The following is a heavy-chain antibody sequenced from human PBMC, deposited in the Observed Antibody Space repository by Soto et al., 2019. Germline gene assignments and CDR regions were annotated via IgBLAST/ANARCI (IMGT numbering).Heavy chain of an antibody. J-gene: IGHJ4*02. CDR2: VNHSGST. D-gene: IGHD2-15*01. CDR3: ARGSSACTGGSCYELPFDS. V-gene: IGHV4-34*01. CDR1: GGSFSGYY. Sequence: LTCAVYGGSFSGYYWSWIRQPPGKGLEWIGEVNHSGSTNYSPSLKSRVTISVDTSKKQFSLNLSSLTAADTAVYYCARGSSACTGGSCYELPFDSWGQGTLVTVSS.